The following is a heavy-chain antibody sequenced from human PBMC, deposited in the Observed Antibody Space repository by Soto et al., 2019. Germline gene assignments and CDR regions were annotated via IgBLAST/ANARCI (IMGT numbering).Heavy chain of an antibody. V-gene: IGHV1-69*12. Sequence: QVQLVQSGAEVKKPGSSVKVSCKASGGTFSSYAISWVRQAPGQGLEWMGGIIPIFDTADYAQKFQGRVTINEDESTNSAYMVLSSLRSEDTAVYYCAGHSSGVPAYSYSMDVWGQGTTVTVSS. J-gene: IGHJ6*02. D-gene: IGHD3-22*01. CDR1: GGTFSSYA. CDR3: AGHSSGVPAYSYSMDV. CDR2: IIPIFDTA.